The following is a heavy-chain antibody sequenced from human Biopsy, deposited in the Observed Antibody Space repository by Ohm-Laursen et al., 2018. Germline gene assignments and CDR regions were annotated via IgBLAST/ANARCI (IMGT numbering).Heavy chain of an antibody. CDR1: GASISDYY. Sequence: TLSLTCAVSGASISDYYCVWIRQPAGKGLEWIGLIFTSGSTTYNPSLRSRITMSVDTSKNQFTLNLSSVTAADTAMYYCAKGYTDCSDSSGFSYYFRYWGQGTLVTVSS. J-gene: IGHJ4*02. D-gene: IGHD3-22*01. CDR3: AKGYTDCSDSSGFSYYFRY. V-gene: IGHV4-4*07. CDR2: IFTSGST.